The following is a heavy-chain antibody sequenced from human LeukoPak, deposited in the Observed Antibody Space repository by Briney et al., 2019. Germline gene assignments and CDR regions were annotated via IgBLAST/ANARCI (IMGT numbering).Heavy chain of an antibody. J-gene: IGHJ4*02. CDR1: GGSIISYY. Sequence: SETLSLTCTVSGGSIISYYWSWVRQPPGKGRGWSEYIYYSGSTDYNPSLKSRVTISVDTSKNQCSLKLSSVTAADTAVYYCARGNRILDYWGQGTLVTVSS. CDR3: ARGNRILDY. CDR2: IYYSGST. V-gene: IGHV4-59*01. D-gene: IGHD1-14*01.